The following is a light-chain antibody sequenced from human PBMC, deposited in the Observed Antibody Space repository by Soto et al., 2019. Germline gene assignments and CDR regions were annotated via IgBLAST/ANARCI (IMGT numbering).Light chain of an antibody. V-gene: IGKV3-20*01. Sequence: EIMLTQSPGTLSLSPGERATLSCRASQSFISSYLAWFQQKPGQAPRLLIYAASSRATGIPDRFSGSWSGSHFTLTISRLEPEDFAVYYCQQYAGSPLTFGGGTKV. CDR2: AAS. CDR1: QSFISSY. J-gene: IGKJ4*01. CDR3: QQYAGSPLT.